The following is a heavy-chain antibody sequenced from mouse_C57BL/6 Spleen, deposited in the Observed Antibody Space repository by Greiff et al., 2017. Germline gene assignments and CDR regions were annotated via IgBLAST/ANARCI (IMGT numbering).Heavy chain of an antibody. CDR2: IYPGSGNT. D-gene: IGHD2-5*01. V-gene: IGHV1-66*01. CDR1: GYSFTSYY. CDR3: ARNYYSNWYFDV. J-gene: IGHJ1*03. Sequence: VKLQESGPELVKPGASVKISCKASGYSFTSYYIHWVKQRPGQGLEWIGWIYPGSGNTKYNEKFKGKATLTADTSSSTAYMQLSSLTSEDSAVYYCARNYYSNWYFDVWGTGTTVTVSS.